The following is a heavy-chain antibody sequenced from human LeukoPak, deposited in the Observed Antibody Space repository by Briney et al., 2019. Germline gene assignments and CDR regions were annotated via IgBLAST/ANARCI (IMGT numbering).Heavy chain of an antibody. Sequence: VASVKVSCKASGYTFTGYYMHWVRQAPGQGLEWMGWINPNSGGTNYAQKFQGRVTMTRDTSISTAYMELSRLRSDDTAVYYCARDPGGVYDFWSGYYLSYFDYWGQGTLVTVSS. CDR2: INPNSGGT. J-gene: IGHJ4*02. CDR3: ARDPGGVYDFWSGYYLSYFDY. V-gene: IGHV1-2*02. D-gene: IGHD3-3*01. CDR1: GYTFTGYY.